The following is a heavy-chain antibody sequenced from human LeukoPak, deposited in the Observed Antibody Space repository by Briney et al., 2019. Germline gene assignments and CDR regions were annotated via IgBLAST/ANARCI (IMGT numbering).Heavy chain of an antibody. D-gene: IGHD2-8*02. J-gene: IGHJ5*02. V-gene: IGHV4-39*01. CDR2: IHYSGSA. Sequence: SETLSLTCTVSAASISDSDYYWGWIRQAPGKALEWIGNIHYSGSAYYNPSLESRVTLDVDPSQNQVPLRLTSVTAADTAVYFCARSYCTGSTCPRRWFDPWGQGTLVTASS. CDR1: AASISDSDYY. CDR3: ARSYCTGSTCPRRWFDP.